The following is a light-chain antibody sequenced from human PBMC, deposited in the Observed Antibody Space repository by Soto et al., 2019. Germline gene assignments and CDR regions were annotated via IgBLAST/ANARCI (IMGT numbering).Light chain of an antibody. CDR3: QQYDKWPTWT. J-gene: IGKJ1*01. V-gene: IGKV3-15*01. CDR2: GAS. CDR1: QSVSRD. Sequence: EIVLTQSPATLSVSPGERATLSCRASQSVSRDLAWYQQKPGQAPRLLIYGASTRAPSIPARFSGSGSGTDSTLTISSLQSEDFAVYYCQQYDKWPTWTFGQGTKVENK.